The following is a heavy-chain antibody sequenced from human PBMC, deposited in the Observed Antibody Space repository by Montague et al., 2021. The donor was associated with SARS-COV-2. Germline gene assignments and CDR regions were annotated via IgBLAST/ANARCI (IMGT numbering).Heavy chain of an antibody. Sequence: SETLSLTCTVSGGSLNKHYWSWIRKAPGKELEWLGNIFYKGNTNYNVFPWGRVSMSLDTPQNQFSLRLTSLTAADTAVYYCARSISSSGARDNWGQGILVTVSS. D-gene: IGHD3-22*01. V-gene: IGHV4-59*11. J-gene: IGHJ4*02. CDR2: IFYKGNT. CDR3: ARSISSSGARDN. CDR1: GGSLNKHY.